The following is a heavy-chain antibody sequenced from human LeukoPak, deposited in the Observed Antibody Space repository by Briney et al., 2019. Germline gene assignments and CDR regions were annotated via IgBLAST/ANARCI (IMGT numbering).Heavy chain of an antibody. CDR1: GGSFSGYY. CDR2: INHSGST. Sequence: SETLSLTCAVYGGSFSGYYWSWIRQPPGKGLEWIGEINHSGSTNYNPSLKSRVAISVDTSKNQFSLKLSSVTAADTAVYYCARVSRGLPSPWGQGTLVTVSS. CDR3: ARVSRGLPSP. J-gene: IGHJ5*02. V-gene: IGHV4-34*01. D-gene: IGHD1-26*01.